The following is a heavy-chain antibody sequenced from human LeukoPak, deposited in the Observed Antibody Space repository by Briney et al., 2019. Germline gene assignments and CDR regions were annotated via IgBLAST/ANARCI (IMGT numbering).Heavy chain of an antibody. J-gene: IGHJ3*02. Sequence: GGSLRLSCAASGFTFSTYAMTWVRQAPGKGLEWVSAIGSGSGGSTYYADSVKGRFTVSRDNSMNTLYLQLNSLRVEDTAVYYCARVLDIAIVPAALAFDIWGQGTLVTVSS. CDR3: ARVLDIAIVPAALAFDI. V-gene: IGHV3-23*01. CDR1: GFTFSTYA. D-gene: IGHD2-2*03. CDR2: IGSGSGGST.